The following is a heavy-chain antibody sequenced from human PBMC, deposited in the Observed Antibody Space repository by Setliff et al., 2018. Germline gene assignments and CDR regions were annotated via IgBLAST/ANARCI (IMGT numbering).Heavy chain of an antibody. CDR1: GYSISSGYY. D-gene: IGHD3-3*02. V-gene: IGHV4-38-2*02. CDR3: ARHLWGRYMAESSDYFDY. CDR2: FFHTGNT. Sequence: PSETLSLTCTVSGYSISSGYYWGWIRQPTGKGLEWLGSFFHTGNTYYNPSLEGRVTISVDTSNNQFSLKLSSVTAADTAVYYCARHLWGRYMAESSDYFDYWGQGRLVTV. J-gene: IGHJ4*02.